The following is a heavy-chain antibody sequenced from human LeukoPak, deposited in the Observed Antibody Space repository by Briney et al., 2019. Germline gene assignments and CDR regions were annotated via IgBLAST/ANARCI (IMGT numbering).Heavy chain of an antibody. CDR3: ARDRGFRFDP. Sequence: SQTLSLTCTVSGGSISSGSYYWSWIRQPAGKGLEWIGRIYTSGSTNYNPSLKSRVTISVDTSKNQFSLKLSSVTAADTAVYYCARDRGFRFDPWGQGTLVTVSS. J-gene: IGHJ5*02. CDR2: IYTSGST. D-gene: IGHD5-24*01. V-gene: IGHV4-61*02. CDR1: GGSISSGSYY.